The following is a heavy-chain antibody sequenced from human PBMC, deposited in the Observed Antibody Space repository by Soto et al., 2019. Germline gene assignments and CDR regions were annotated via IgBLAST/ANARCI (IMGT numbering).Heavy chain of an antibody. CDR2: INPKSGGT. Sequence: ASVKVSCKASGYTFTGYYMHWVRQAPGQGLEWMGWINPKSGGTNYAQKFQGWVTMTRDTSISTAYMELSRLRSDDTAVYYCARDSGYDYDGLNYWGQGTLVTVSS. J-gene: IGHJ4*02. V-gene: IGHV1-2*04. D-gene: IGHD5-12*01. CDR3: ARDSGYDYDGLNY. CDR1: GYTFTGYY.